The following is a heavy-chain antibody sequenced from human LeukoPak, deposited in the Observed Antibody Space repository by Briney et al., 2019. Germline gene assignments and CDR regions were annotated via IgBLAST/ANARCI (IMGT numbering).Heavy chain of an antibody. J-gene: IGHJ4*02. Sequence: GGSLRLSCATSGFTFSGFAMRWVRQAPGKGLEWVSSISGSGRDTYYADSVKGRLTISRDNSKNTLYLQMNSLTAEDTALYYCARRSPEYNYDYWGQGTLVTVSS. CDR1: GFTFSGFA. CDR3: ARRSPEYNYDY. CDR2: ISGSGRDT. V-gene: IGHV3-23*01. D-gene: IGHD6-6*01.